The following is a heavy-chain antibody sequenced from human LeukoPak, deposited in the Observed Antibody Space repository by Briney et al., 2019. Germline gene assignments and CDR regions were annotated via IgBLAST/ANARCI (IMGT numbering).Heavy chain of an antibody. V-gene: IGHV3-66*01. CDR3: ARGRGSGWPFDY. D-gene: IGHD6-19*01. Sequence: GGSLRLSCAASGFSVRSNYMSWVRQAPGKGLEWVSVIYSGGSTFYADSVKGRFIISRDNSKNTLSLQMNSLRAEDTAVYYCARGRGSGWPFDYWGQGTLVTVSS. CDR2: IYSGGST. CDR1: GFSVRSNY. J-gene: IGHJ4*02.